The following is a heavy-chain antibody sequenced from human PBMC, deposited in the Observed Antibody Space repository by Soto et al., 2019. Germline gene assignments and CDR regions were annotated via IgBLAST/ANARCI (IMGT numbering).Heavy chain of an antibody. CDR2: IYPPDSDT. D-gene: IGHD5-12*01. V-gene: IGHV5-51*01. J-gene: IGHJ4*02. Sequence: PGESLKISCQISGYPFTTYWIGWVRQMPGKGLEWMGKIYPPDSDTRYSPSFQGQVTMSVDKSISTAYLQWSSLKASDTAMYYCSRVHGSLTAFDHWGQGTLVTVSS. CDR3: SRVHGSLTAFDH. CDR1: GYPFTTYW.